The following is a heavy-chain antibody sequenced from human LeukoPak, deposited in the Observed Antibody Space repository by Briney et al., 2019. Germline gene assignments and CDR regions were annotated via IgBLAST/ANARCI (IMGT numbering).Heavy chain of an antibody. CDR3: ARDVDTAMAWNY. Sequence: SETLSLTCTVSGGSISSSDWSWIRQPPGKGLEYIGFGHSSGSTEYNSSLKSLVTILVDTSKNQFSLKLSSVTAADTAVYYCARDVDTAMAWNYWGQGTLVTVSS. CDR2: GHSSGST. V-gene: IGHV4-59*12. CDR1: GGSISSSD. D-gene: IGHD5-18*01. J-gene: IGHJ4*02.